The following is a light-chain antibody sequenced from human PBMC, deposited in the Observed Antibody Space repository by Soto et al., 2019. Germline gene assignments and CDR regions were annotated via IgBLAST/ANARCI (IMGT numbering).Light chain of an antibody. J-gene: IGKJ5*01. V-gene: IGKV1-33*01. CDR3: QQYHTLPIT. CDR1: QSISSY. CDR2: DAS. Sequence: DIQMTQSPSSLSASVGDRVTITCRASQSISSYLNLYQQKPGKAPKLLINDASHLETGVPSRFSGSGSGTHFTVTISSLQPEDIATYYCQQYHTLPITFGQGTRLEIK.